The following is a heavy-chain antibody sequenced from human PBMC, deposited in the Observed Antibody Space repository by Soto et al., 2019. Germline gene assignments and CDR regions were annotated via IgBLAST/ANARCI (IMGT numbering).Heavy chain of an antibody. CDR3: ARDTGDGTFDF. V-gene: IGHV1-3*01. CDR2: INAGYGNT. J-gene: IGHJ4*02. CDR1: GYTFSSYA. D-gene: IGHD7-27*01. Sequence: GGSLRLSCAASGYTFSSYAMHWMRQAPGQRLEWMGWINAGYGNTKSSQKFQDRATISRDTSASTAYMELTSLRSEDTAVYYCARDTGDGTFDFWGQGTLVTVSS.